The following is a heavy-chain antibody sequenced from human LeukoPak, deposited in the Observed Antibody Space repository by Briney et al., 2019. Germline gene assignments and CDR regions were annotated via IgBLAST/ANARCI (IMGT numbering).Heavy chain of an antibody. CDR1: GYTFTSYG. Sequence: ASVKVSCKASGYTFTSYGISWVRQAPGQGLEWMGWISAYNGNTNYAQKLQGRVIMTTDTPTSTAYMELRRLRSDDTAVYYCARDEYYFGSGSYFYLDYWGQGTLVTVSS. CDR2: ISAYNGNT. D-gene: IGHD3-10*01. CDR3: ARDEYYFGSGSYFYLDY. V-gene: IGHV1-18*01. J-gene: IGHJ4*02.